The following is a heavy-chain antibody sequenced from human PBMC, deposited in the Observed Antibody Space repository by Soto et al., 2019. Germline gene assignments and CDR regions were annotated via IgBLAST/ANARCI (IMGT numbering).Heavy chain of an antibody. CDR2: ISYDGSNK. Sequence: GGSLRLSCAASGFTFSSYGMHWVRQAPGKGLEWVAVISYDGSNKYYADSVKGRFTISRDNSKNTLYLQMNSLRAEDTAVYYCAKDFSSYCGGDCYSNPSTEYFQHWGQGTLVTVSS. J-gene: IGHJ1*01. CDR1: GFTFSSYG. CDR3: AKDFSSYCGGDCYSNPSTEYFQH. V-gene: IGHV3-30*18. D-gene: IGHD2-21*02.